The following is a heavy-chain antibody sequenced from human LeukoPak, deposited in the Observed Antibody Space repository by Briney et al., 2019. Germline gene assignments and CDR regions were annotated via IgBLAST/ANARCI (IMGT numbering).Heavy chain of an antibody. CDR3: ARHRTTVVTPLDY. V-gene: IGHV4-38-2*01. CDR1: GYSISSGYY. D-gene: IGHD4-23*01. J-gene: IGHJ4*02. CDR2: IYHSGST. Sequence: SETLSLTCRVSGYSISSGYYWGWIRQPPGKGLELIGSIYHSGSTYYNPSLKSRVTTSVDTSKNQFSLKLSSVTAADTAVYYCARHRTTVVTPLDYWGQGTLVTVSS.